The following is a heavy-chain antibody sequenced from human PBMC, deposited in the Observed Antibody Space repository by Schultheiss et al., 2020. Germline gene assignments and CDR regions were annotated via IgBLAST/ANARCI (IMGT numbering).Heavy chain of an antibody. CDR1: GGSISSSSYY. D-gene: IGHD4-17*01. CDR3: AKDVTVTTDNDY. CDR2: IYYSGST. Sequence: SETLSLTCTVSGGSISSSSYYWGWIRQPPGKGLEWIGSIYYSGSTYYNPSLKSRVTISVDTSKNQFSLKLSSVTAADTAVYYCAKDVTVTTDNDYWGQGTLVTVSS. V-gene: IGHV4-39*07. J-gene: IGHJ4*02.